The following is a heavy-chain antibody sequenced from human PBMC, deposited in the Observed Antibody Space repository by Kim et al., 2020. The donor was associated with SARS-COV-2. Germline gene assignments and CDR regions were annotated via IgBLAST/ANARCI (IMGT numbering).Heavy chain of an antibody. CDR3: VRGVPGY. CDR2: INDSGST. CDR1: GGSFSGYQ. V-gene: IGHV4-34*01. J-gene: IGHJ4*02. Sequence: SETLSLTCAVYGGSFSGYQWSWIRQSPGKGLEWIGQINDSGSTNYNPSLKSRVTISVDTSKNQFSLKLTSVTAADTAVYYCVRGVPGYWGQGTLVTVSS.